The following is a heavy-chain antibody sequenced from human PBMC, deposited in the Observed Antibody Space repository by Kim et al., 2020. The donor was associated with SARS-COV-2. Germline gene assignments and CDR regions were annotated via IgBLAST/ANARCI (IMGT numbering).Heavy chain of an antibody. J-gene: IGHJ4*02. CDR1: GFTFDDYA. CDR3: AKDIGVGATDY. Sequence: GGSLRLSCAASGFTFDDYAMHWVRQAPGKGLEWVSGISWNSGSIGYADSVKGRFTISRDNAKNSVYLQMNSLRAEDTALYYCAKDIGVGATDYWGQGTLV. D-gene: IGHD1-26*01. CDR2: ISWNSGSI. V-gene: IGHV3-9*01.